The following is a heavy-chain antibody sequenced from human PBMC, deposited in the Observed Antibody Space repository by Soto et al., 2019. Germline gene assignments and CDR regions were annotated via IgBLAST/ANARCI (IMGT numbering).Heavy chain of an antibody. Sequence: SGPTLVNPTQTLTLTCSLSGFSLITTGTCVTWVRQPPGKALEWLARINWDDDKYYNTSLKTRLTISKDTSRNQVVLTMTNMDPVDTATYYCARILAGPYYFFAMDVWGQGTTVTVSS. J-gene: IGHJ6*02. D-gene: IGHD2-21*01. CDR2: INWDDDK. CDR3: ARILAGPYYFFAMDV. CDR1: GFSLITTGTC. V-gene: IGHV2-70*11.